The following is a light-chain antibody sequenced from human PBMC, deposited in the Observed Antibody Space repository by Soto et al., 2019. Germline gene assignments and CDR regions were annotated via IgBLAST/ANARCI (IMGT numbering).Light chain of an antibody. CDR1: SSDVGDYNY. J-gene: IGLJ3*02. V-gene: IGLV2-8*01. CDR3: SSYAGSNNWV. Sequence: QSALTQPPSASGSPGQSVTISCTGTSSDVGDYNYVSWYQQHPGKAPKLMIYEVSKRPSGVPDRFSGSKSGNTASLTVSGVQDEAEADYYCSSYAGSNNWVFGGGTKLTVL. CDR2: EVS.